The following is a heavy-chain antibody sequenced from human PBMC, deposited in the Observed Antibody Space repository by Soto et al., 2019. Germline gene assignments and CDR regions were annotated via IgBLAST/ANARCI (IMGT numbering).Heavy chain of an antibody. CDR2: ISSSGSTI. V-gene: IGHV3-11*01. CDR3: ARVERGITIFGVVIPPFDY. D-gene: IGHD3-3*01. CDR1: GFTCSDYY. Sequence: QVQLVESGGGLVKPGGSLRLSCAASGFTCSDYYMSWIRQAPGKGLEWVSYISSSGSTIYYADSVKGRFTISTDNAKNSLYLQMNRLRAEDTAVYYCARVERGITIFGVVIPPFDYWGQGTLVTVSS. J-gene: IGHJ4*02.